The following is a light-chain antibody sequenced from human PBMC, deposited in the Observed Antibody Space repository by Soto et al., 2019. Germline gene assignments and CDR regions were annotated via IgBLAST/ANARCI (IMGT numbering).Light chain of an antibody. J-gene: IGLJ1*01. V-gene: IGLV1-47*01. CDR2: RNY. CDR1: SSNIGSNY. Sequence: QSVLTQPTSASGTPGQRVTISCSGSSSNIGSNYVYWYQQLPGTAPKLLIYRNYQRPSGVPDRFSGSKSGTSASLAISGLRSEDEADYYCATWDDSLSGFYVFGAGTKLTVL. CDR3: ATWDDSLSGFYV.